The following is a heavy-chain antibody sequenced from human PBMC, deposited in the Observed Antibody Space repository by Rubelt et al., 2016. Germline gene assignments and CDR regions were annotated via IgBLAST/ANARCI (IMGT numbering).Heavy chain of an antibody. J-gene: IGHJ4*02. Sequence: QVQLVQSGAEVKKPGASVKVSCKASGYTFTSYAMHWVRQAPGQRLEWMGWINAGNGNTKYSQKFQGRVTITGDTAARTAYMELSSLRSEDTAVYYCARAQRIRLLMVYAPTFDYWGQGTLVTVSS. CDR1: GYTFTSYA. D-gene: IGHD2-8*01. CDR3: ARAQRIRLLMVYAPTFDY. CDR2: INAGNGNT. V-gene: IGHV1-3*01.